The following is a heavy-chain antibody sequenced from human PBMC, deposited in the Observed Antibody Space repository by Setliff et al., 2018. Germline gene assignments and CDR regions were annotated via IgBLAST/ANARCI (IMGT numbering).Heavy chain of an antibody. V-gene: IGHV3-7*04. D-gene: IGHD5-18*01. CDR3: ARGGYSYGY. CDR1: RFIFSDYW. Sequence: GGSLRLSCAASRFIFSDYWMSWVRQAPGKGLEWVANINQDGSENYYVDSVKGRFTISRDNAKNSLYLQMDGLRAEDTAVYYCARGGYSYGYWGQGTLVTVSS. CDR2: INQDGSEN. J-gene: IGHJ4*02.